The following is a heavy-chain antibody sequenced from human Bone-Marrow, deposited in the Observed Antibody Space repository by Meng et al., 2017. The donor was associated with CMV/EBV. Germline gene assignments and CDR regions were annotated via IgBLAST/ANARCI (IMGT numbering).Heavy chain of an antibody. CDR2: ISVYNGNT. V-gene: IGHV1-18*01. Sequence: ASVKVSCKASGYSFTSYGISWVRQAPGQGLEWMGWISVYNGNTNYAQKLQGRVTMTTDTSTSTAYMELSSLRSEDTAVYYCASSRIEYFQHWGQGTLVTVSS. J-gene: IGHJ1*01. CDR1: GYSFTSYG. CDR3: ASSRIEYFQH.